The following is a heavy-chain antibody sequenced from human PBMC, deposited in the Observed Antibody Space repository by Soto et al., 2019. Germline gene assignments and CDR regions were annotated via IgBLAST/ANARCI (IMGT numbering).Heavy chain of an antibody. CDR3: ARLPGYCSGDRCRIDY. CDR2: IYYSGST. Sequence: SDTLSLSCTFHCFSISSSSYYWGWSRQPPGEGLEWIGSIYYSGSTYYNLSLKSRVTISVDTSKNQFSLKLSSVTAADTAVYFCARLPGYCSGDRCRIDYWGQGTLVT. J-gene: IGHJ4*02. CDR1: CFSISSSSYY. D-gene: IGHD2-15*01. V-gene: IGHV4-39*01.